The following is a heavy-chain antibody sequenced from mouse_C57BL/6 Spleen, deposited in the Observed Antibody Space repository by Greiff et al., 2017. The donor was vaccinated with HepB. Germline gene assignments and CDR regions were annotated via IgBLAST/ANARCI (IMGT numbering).Heavy chain of an antibody. Sequence: VQLQQSGPVLVKPGASVKMSCKASGYTFTDYYMNWVKQSHGKSLEWIGVINPYNGGTSYNQKFKGKATLTVDKSSSTAYMELNSLTSEDSAVYYCARSGHSYGSSFYFDYWGQGTTLTVSS. CDR3: ARSGHSYGSSFYFDY. CDR2: INPYNGGT. D-gene: IGHD1-1*01. J-gene: IGHJ2*01. V-gene: IGHV1-19*01. CDR1: GYTFTDYY.